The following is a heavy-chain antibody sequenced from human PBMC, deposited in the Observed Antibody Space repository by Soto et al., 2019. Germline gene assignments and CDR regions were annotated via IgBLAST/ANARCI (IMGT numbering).Heavy chain of an antibody. Sequence: EVQLVESGGDLVKPGGSLRLSCAASEFILGNVGMNWCRRAPGQGREWFGGIKTRSDGGATDLAAFANGKFTIPRDDSKAALYLQMRSLTTEDTAVYYCATIDYGVLGGYGDAFDVWGHGTLVTVSS. CDR2: IKTRSDGGAT. CDR1: EFILGNVG. J-gene: IGHJ3*01. V-gene: IGHV3-15*01. CDR3: ATIDYGVLGGYGDAFDV. D-gene: IGHD3-3*01.